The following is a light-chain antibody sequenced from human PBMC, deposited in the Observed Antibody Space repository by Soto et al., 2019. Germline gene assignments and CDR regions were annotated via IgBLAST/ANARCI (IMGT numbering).Light chain of an antibody. J-gene: IGLJ3*02. Sequence: SYELTQPSSVSVSPGQTARLTCSGHILAKKYARWFQQKAGQAPLLVIYKDSERPSSISERFSGSSSGTTVTLTISGARFEDEADYYCYSADDNNWVFGGGTKLTVL. CDR2: KDS. CDR1: ILAKKY. CDR3: YSADDNNWV. V-gene: IGLV3-27*01.